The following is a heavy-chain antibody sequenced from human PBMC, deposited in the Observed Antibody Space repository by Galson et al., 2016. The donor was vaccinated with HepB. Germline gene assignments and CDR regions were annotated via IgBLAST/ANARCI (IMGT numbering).Heavy chain of an antibody. CDR1: GGPITNYL. CDR3: ARIPWRPYDFGPDY. D-gene: IGHD3-3*01. CDR2: ISSSGGP. J-gene: IGHJ4*02. Sequence: ETLSLTCSVSGGPITNYLCTWIRQPPGKGLEWIASISSSGGPNYNPSPKDRVTIPIDKSKNQFSLKMTSVTAADTAVYFCARIPWRPYDFGPDYWGQGTLVTVSS. V-gene: IGHV4-59*01.